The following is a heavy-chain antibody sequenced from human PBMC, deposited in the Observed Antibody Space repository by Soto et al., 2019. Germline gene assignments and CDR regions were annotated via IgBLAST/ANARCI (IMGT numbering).Heavy chain of an antibody. J-gene: IGHJ4*02. CDR2: INPTGGGT. D-gene: IGHD3-10*01. Sequence: ASVKVSCKASGYTFTSYFMDWVRQAPGQGLEWMGIINPTGGGTTYAQKFQGRVTMTSDTSTSTVYMELSSLRSEDTALYYCARGGGCYYYGGQVSLVTVSS. V-gene: IGHV1-46*01. CDR3: ARGGGCYYY. CDR1: GYTFTSYF.